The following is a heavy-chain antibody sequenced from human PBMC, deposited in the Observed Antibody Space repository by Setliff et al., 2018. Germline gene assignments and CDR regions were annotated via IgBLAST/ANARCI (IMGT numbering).Heavy chain of an antibody. CDR2: LNGDGSTS. Sequence: PGGSLRLSCAASGFTFSSYWMHWVRRAPGKGLIWVSRLNGDGSTSTYADSVKGRFTVSRDNAKNTLYLQMNSLRAEDSAVYYCARGYSAGYRIDYWGQGTLVTAPQ. D-gene: IGHD5-18*01. CDR3: ARGYSAGYRIDY. V-gene: IGHV3-74*01. CDR1: GFTFSSYW. J-gene: IGHJ4*02.